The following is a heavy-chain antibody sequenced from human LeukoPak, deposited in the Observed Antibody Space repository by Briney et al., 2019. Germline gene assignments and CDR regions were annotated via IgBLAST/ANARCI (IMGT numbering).Heavy chain of an antibody. D-gene: IGHD4-17*01. CDR1: GFTFSSYW. V-gene: IGHV3-7*01. CDR2: IKQDGSEK. Sequence: GGSLRLSCAASGFTFSSYWMSWVRQAPGKGLEWVANIKQDGSEKYHVDSVKGRFTISRDNAKNSLYLQMNSLRAEDTAVYYCARTYGDYVDYYYGMDVWGQGTTVTVSS. J-gene: IGHJ6*02. CDR3: ARTYGDYVDYYYGMDV.